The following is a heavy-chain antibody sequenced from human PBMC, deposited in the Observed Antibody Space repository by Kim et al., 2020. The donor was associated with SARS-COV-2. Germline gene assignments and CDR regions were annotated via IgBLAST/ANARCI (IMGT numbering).Heavy chain of an antibody. D-gene: IGHD6-13*01. CDR1: GFTFSSYA. J-gene: IGHJ4*02. CDR3: AKDPTIAAAGTTRGGDYFDY. V-gene: IGHV3-23*01. Sequence: GGSLRLSCAASGFTFSSYAMSWVRQAPGKGLEWVSAISGSGGSTYYADSVKGRFTISRDNSKNTLYLQMNSLRAEDTAVYYCAKDPTIAAAGTTRGGDYFDYWGQGTLVTVSS. CDR2: ISGSGGST.